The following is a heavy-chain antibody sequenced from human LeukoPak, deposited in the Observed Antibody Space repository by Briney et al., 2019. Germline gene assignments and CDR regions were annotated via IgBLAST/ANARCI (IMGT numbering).Heavy chain of an antibody. D-gene: IGHD1-26*01. J-gene: IGHJ3*02. V-gene: IGHV4-39*07. CDR2: VYYSGST. CDR3: ARGRIAGGAFDI. Sequence: SETLSLTCTVSGGTISTSSYYFAWIRQPPGKGLEWIGSVYYSGSTNYNPSLKSRVTISVDTSKNQFSLKLSSVTAADTAVYYCARGRIAGGAFDIWGQGTMVTVSS. CDR1: GGTISTSSYY.